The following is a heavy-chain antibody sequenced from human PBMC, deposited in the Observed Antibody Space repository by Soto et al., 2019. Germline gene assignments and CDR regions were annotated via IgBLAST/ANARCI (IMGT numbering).Heavy chain of an antibody. J-gene: IGHJ4*02. CDR1: GFTFSMYW. Sequence: EVQLVESGGGLVQPGGSLRLSCAASGFTFSMYWMHWVRQVPGKGPEWVSRINDDGISTNYADSVKGRFTISRDNAKNTLYLQMNALRVEDTAVYYCTRGPRYTSTGTGAFWGQGTLVTVSS. CDR3: TRGPRYTSTGTGAF. V-gene: IGHV3-74*01. CDR2: INDDGIST. D-gene: IGHD1-1*01.